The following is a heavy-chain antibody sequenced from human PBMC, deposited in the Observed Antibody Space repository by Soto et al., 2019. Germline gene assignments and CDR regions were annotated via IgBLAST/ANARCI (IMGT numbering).Heavy chain of an antibody. V-gene: IGHV4-61*01. Sequence: SETLSLTCTLSGGSVSSGSYYWSWIRQPPGKGLEWIGYIYYSGSTNYNPSRKSRVTISVDTSKNQFSLKLSSVTAADTAVYYCARLLWSRGDWFDPWGQGTLVTVSS. J-gene: IGHJ5*02. CDR2: IYYSGST. CDR3: ARLLWSRGDWFDP. CDR1: GGSVSSGSYY. D-gene: IGHD3-10*01.